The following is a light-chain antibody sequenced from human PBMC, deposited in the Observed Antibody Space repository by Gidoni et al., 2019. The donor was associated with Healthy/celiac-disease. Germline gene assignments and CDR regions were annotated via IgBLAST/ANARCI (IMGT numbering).Light chain of an antibody. Sequence: DIQMTQSPSTLSASVGDRVTITCRASQRISSWLAWYQQKPGTAPKLLIYDASSLESGVPSRISGSGSGTEFTLTISSLQPDDFATYYCQQYNSYPRTFGQGTKLEIK. J-gene: IGKJ2*01. CDR1: QRISSW. V-gene: IGKV1-5*01. CDR3: QQYNSYPRT. CDR2: DAS.